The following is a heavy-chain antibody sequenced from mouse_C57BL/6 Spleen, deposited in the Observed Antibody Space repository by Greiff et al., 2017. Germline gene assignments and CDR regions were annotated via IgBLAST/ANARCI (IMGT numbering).Heavy chain of an antibody. CDR1: GYAFSSYW. J-gene: IGHJ3*01. V-gene: IGHV1-80*01. CDR3: ARRYYYGSSPWFAY. Sequence: QVQLQQSGAELVKPGASVKISCKASGYAFSSYWMNWVKQRPGQGLEWIGQIYPGDGDTNYNGKFKGKATLTADKSSSTAYMQLSSLTSEDSAVYFCARRYYYGSSPWFAYWGQGTLVTVSA. D-gene: IGHD1-1*01. CDR2: IYPGDGDT.